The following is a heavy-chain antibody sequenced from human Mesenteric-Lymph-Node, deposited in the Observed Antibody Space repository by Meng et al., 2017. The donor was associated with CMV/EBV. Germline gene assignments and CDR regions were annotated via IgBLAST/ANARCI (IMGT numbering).Heavy chain of an antibody. CDR1: GYSFTGYS. J-gene: IGHJ5*02. Sequence: QVQLVQPGAELKKPGAPVKVSCKASGYSFTGYSIHWVRQAPGQGLEWMGRISPNTGDTIYEENFQGRVTMTRDTSINTAYMELSSLTSDDTAVYYCGRGQQTFDPWGQGTLVTVSS. CDR2: ISPNTGDT. CDR3: GRGQQTFDP. D-gene: IGHD1-1*01. V-gene: IGHV1-2*06.